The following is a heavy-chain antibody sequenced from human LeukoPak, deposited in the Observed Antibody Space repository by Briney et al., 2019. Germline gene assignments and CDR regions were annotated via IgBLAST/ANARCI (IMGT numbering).Heavy chain of an antibody. Sequence: GGSLRLSCAASGFTFSDYYMSWIRQAPGKGLEWVSYISSSGSTIYYADSVKGRFTISRDNAKNSLYLQMNSLRAEDTAVYYCARVVEMATINGWFDPWGQGTLVTVSS. CDR1: GFTFSDYY. D-gene: IGHD5-24*01. J-gene: IGHJ5*02. CDR3: ARVVEMATINGWFDP. V-gene: IGHV3-11*04. CDR2: ISSSGSTI.